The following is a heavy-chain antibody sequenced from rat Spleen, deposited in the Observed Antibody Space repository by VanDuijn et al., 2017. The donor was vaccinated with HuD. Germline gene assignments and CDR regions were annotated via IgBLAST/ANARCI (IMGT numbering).Heavy chain of an antibody. CDR1: GFTFSSFP. CDR3: LGQGYLLDWYFDF. CDR2: ISYDGSST. J-gene: IGHJ1*01. V-gene: IGHV5-46*01. D-gene: IGHD2-7*01. Sequence: EVQLVESGGGLVQPGRSMKLSCAASGFTFSSFPMAWVRQAPTKGLEWVATISYDGSSTYYRDSVKGRFTVSRNNAKTTLYLEMDSLRSEDTATYHCLGQGYLLDWYFDFWGTGTMVTVSS.